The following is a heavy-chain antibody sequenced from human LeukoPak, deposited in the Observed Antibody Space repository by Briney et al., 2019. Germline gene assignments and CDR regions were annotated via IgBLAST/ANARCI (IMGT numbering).Heavy chain of an antibody. CDR3: ARVSEMATIGDAFDI. CDR2: IYYSGST. CDR1: GGSISSHY. J-gene: IGHJ3*02. D-gene: IGHD5-24*01. Sequence: SGTLSLTCTVSGGSISSHYWSWIRQPPGKGLEWIGYIYYSGSTNYNPSLKSRVTISVDTSKNQFSLKLSSVTAADTAVYYCARVSEMATIGDAFDIWGQGTMVTVSS. V-gene: IGHV4-59*11.